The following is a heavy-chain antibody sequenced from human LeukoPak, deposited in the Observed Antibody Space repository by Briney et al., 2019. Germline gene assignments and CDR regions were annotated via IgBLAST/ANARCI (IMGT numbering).Heavy chain of an antibody. Sequence: GASVKVSCKASGYTFTSYGISWVRQAPGQGLEWMGGIIPIFGTANYAQKFQGRVTITTDESTSTAYMELSSLRSEDTAVYYCASDPVYYDSSVLYWGQGTLVTVSS. CDR2: IIPIFGTA. CDR1: GYTFTSYG. J-gene: IGHJ4*02. D-gene: IGHD3-22*01. V-gene: IGHV1-69*05. CDR3: ASDPVYYDSSVLY.